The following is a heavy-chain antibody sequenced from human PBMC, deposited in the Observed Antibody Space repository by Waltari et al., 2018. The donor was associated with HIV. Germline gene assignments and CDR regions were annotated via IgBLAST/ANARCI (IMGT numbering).Heavy chain of an antibody. V-gene: IGHV1-69*01. Sequence: QVQLVQSGAEVKKPGSSVKVSCMASGGTFSSYAFNWVRQAPGQGLEWMGGIIPIFDTTNYAQKVQGRVRITADESTGTAYMELSSLRSEDTAVYYCARASGDYSFYYAMDVWGQGTTVTVSS. CDR3: ARASGDYSFYYAMDV. J-gene: IGHJ6*01. CDR2: IIPIFDTT. D-gene: IGHD2-8*02. CDR1: GGTFSSYA.